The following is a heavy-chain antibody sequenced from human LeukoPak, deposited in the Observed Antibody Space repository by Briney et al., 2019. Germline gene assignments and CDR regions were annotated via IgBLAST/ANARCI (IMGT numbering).Heavy chain of an antibody. Sequence: PSETLSLTCTVSGASISSYYWSWIRQPPGKGLEWIGYIFYGGSTLYNPTLQSRVTISVDTSKNLFSLKLTSVTAADTAVYYCASGPYPAAGTDHQFDYWGQGTLVTVSS. CDR3: ASGPYPAAGTDHQFDY. V-gene: IGHV4-59*01. J-gene: IGHJ4*02. CDR1: GASISSYY. CDR2: IFYGGST. D-gene: IGHD6-13*01.